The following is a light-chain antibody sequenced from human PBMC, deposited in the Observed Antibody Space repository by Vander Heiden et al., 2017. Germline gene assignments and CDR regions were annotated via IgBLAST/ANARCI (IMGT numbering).Light chain of an antibody. V-gene: IGLV2-14*03. CDR1: SSDVGGYNY. CDR2: DVS. J-gene: IGLJ2*01. CDR3: TSYTSRTTWV. Sequence: SRSPGQSITISCTGTSSDVGGYNYVSWYQQHPGKAPKVMIYDVSNRPSGVSNRFSGSKSGNTASLTISGLQAEDEADYYCTSYTSRTTWVFGGGTKLTVL.